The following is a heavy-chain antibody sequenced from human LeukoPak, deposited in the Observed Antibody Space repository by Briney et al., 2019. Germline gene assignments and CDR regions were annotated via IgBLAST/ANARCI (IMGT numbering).Heavy chain of an antibody. D-gene: IGHD3-22*01. Sequence: PSQTLSLTCTVSGGSISSGDYYWSWIRQPPGKGLEWIGSIYHSGSTYYNPSLKSRVTISVDTSKNQFSLKLSSVTAADTAVYYCARDGGITMTPFDYWGQGTLVTVSS. J-gene: IGHJ4*02. CDR2: IYHSGST. CDR1: GGSISSGDYY. V-gene: IGHV4-30-4*08. CDR3: ARDGGITMTPFDY.